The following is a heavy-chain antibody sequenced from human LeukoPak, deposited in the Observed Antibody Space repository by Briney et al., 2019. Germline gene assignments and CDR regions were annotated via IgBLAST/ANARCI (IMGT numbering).Heavy chain of an antibody. CDR3: ASGSTYYYGSGSYQSFDP. D-gene: IGHD3-10*01. V-gene: IGHV7-4-1*02. J-gene: IGHJ5*02. CDR2: INTNTGNP. CDR1: GYTFTSYA. Sequence: RASVKVSCKASGYTFTSYAMNWVRQAPGQGLEWMGWINTNTGNPTYAQGFTGRFVFSLDTSVSTAYLQISSLKAEDTAVYYCASGSTYYYGSGSYQSFDPWGQGTLVTVSS.